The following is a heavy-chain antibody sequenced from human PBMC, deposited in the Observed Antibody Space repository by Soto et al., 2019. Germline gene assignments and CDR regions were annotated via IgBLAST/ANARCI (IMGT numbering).Heavy chain of an antibody. CDR2: IIDIFDTA. J-gene: IGHJ6*02. D-gene: IGHD2-2*01. Sequence: ASVKVSCKASGSTFSSYVITWVRQAPGQGLEWMGGIIDIFDTANYAHKFQGRLTITADESTMTGYMELSSLRSDDTAVYYCARDGRSRTSPPGGDYYYYYGLDVWGQGTTVTVS. CDR3: ARDGRSRTSPPGGDYYYYYGLDV. CDR1: GSTFSSYV. V-gene: IGHV1-69*13.